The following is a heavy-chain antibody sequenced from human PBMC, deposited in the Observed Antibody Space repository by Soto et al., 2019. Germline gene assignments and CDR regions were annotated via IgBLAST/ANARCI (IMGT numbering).Heavy chain of an antibody. D-gene: IGHD2-2*01. Sequence: QVQLVQSGAEVKKPGSSVKVPCKVSGGTFSSYTITWVRQAPGQGLEWMGRIVPILDKTNYAPEFQGRLTITADKSSTTAFMELSGLRFEDSAIYYCARAVSIQVPAPLGSGGQGTLVTVSS. CDR2: IVPILDKT. CDR3: ARAVSIQVPAPLGS. V-gene: IGHV1-69*08. J-gene: IGHJ4*02. CDR1: GGTFSSYT.